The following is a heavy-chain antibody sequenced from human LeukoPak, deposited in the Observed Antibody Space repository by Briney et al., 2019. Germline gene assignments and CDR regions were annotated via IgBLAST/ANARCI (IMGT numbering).Heavy chain of an antibody. V-gene: IGHV4-31*03. Sequence: SETLSLTCTVSGGSISSGGYYWSWIRQHPGKGLEWIGYTYYSGSTYYNPSLKSRVTISVDTSKNQFSLKLSSVTAADTAVYYCARAPMVRGVIISVPSYYFDYWGQGTLVTVSS. CDR1: GGSISSGGYY. CDR2: TYYSGST. J-gene: IGHJ4*02. CDR3: ARAPMVRGVIISVPSYYFDY. D-gene: IGHD3-10*01.